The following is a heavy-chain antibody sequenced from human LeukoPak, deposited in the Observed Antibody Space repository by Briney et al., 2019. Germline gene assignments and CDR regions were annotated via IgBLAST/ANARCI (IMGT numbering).Heavy chain of an antibody. CDR3: ARAGAPPPYEARFDP. V-gene: IGHV1-69*13. CDR1: GGTFSSYA. CDR2: IIPIFGTA. Sequence: ASVKVSCKASGGTFSSYAISWVRQAPGQGLEWMGGIIPIFGTANYAQKFQGRVTITADESTSTAYMELSSLRSEDTAVYYCARAGAPPPYEARFDPWGQGTLVTVSS. J-gene: IGHJ5*02. D-gene: IGHD3-22*01.